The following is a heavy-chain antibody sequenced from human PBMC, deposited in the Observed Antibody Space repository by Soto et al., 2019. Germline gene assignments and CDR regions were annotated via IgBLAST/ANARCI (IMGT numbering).Heavy chain of an antibody. V-gene: IGHV1-3*01. CDR2: IHDGSGYT. CDR3: ASQYCGDDCTATY. J-gene: IGHJ4*02. CDR1: GHTFTTLS. D-gene: IGHD2-21*02. Sequence: QVRLVQSGAEVRRAGASVKFSCKAPGHTFTTLSMHRVRKAPGQRLEWLGYIHDGSGYTKYSKNCQGRVTITRETMASTAYMELSRLRSEYTAVYYCASQYCGDDCTATYWGQGTLVTVSS.